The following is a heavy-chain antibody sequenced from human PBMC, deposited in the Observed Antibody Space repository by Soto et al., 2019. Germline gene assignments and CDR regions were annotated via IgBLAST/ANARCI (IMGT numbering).Heavy chain of an antibody. Sequence: ASVKVSCKASGYTFTGYYMHWVRQAPGQGLEWMGWINPNSGGTNYAQKFQGWVTMTRDTSISTAYMELSRLRSDDTAVYYCARDLRKYSSGWSPYHYYGMDVWGQGTTVTVSS. D-gene: IGHD6-19*01. CDR1: GYTFTGYY. CDR2: INPNSGGT. CDR3: ARDLRKYSSGWSPYHYYGMDV. J-gene: IGHJ6*02. V-gene: IGHV1-2*04.